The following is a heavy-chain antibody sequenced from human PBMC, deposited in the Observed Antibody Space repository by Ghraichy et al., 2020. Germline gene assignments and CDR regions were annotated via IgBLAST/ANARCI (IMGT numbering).Heavy chain of an antibody. V-gene: IGHV2-5*02. D-gene: IGHD6-19*01. Sequence: SGPTLVKPTQTLTLTCTFSGFSLTTSGVGVGWIRQPPGTAPEWLGIIFWDDDKRYSPSLKSRLTITKDTSRNQVVLTLTNVDPADTATYFCSHRTTNSGYYDYWGQGTLVTVSS. J-gene: IGHJ4*02. CDR1: GFSLTTSGVG. CDR2: IFWDDDK. CDR3: SHRTTNSGYYDY.